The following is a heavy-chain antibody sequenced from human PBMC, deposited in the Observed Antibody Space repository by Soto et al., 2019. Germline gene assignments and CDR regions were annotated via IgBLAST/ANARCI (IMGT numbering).Heavy chain of an antibody. J-gene: IGHJ4*02. Sequence: ASVKVSCKASGYTFTSYYMHWVRQAPGQGLEWMGWISAYDGSTNYAQKLQGRVTMTTDTSTSTAYMELRSLRSDDTAVYYCAATDYYDSSGYPAPSGYWGQGTLVTVSS. CDR2: ISAYDGST. CDR3: AATDYYDSSGYPAPSGY. V-gene: IGHV1-18*04. D-gene: IGHD3-22*01. CDR1: GYTFTSYY.